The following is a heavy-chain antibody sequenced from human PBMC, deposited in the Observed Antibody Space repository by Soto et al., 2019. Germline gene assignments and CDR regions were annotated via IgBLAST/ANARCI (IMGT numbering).Heavy chain of an antibody. CDR2: IIPIFGTA. Sequence: SVKVSCKASGGTFSSYAISWVRQAPGQGLEWMGGIIPIFGTANYAQKFQGRVTITADESTSTAYMELSSLRSEDTAVYYCARGLRGNWNHYYYYYYGMDVWGQGTTVTVSS. D-gene: IGHD1-20*01. CDR1: GGTFSSYA. CDR3: ARGLRGNWNHYYYYYYGMDV. V-gene: IGHV1-69*13. J-gene: IGHJ6*02.